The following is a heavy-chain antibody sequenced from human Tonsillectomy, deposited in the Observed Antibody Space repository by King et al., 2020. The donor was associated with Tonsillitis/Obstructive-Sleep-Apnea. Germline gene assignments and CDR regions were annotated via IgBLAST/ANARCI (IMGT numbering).Heavy chain of an antibody. CDR2: IKSKADVGTT. V-gene: IGHV3-15*01. D-gene: IGHD1-7*01. Sequence: VQLVESGGGLVKPGGSLRLSCAASGLTFSSTWMTWVRQAPGKGLEWVGRIKSKADVGTTEYAAPVKGRFTISRDDSKNTLYLQMNSLKTEDTAVYYCTTNWNYDYWGQGTLVTVSS. CDR1: GLTFSSTW. J-gene: IGHJ4*02. CDR3: TTNWNYDY.